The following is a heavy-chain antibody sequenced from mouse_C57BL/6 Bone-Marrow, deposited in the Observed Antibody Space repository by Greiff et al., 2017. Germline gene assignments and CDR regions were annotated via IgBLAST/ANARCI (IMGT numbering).Heavy chain of an antibody. V-gene: IGHV14-3*01. Sequence: VQLQQSVAELVRPGASVKLSCTASGFNIKNTYMHWVKQRPEQGLEWIGRIDPANGNTKYAPKFQGKATITADTSSNTAYLQLSSLTSEDAAVYYCARWGIITTRVWYAMDYWGQGTSVTVSS. CDR2: IDPANGNT. D-gene: IGHD1-1*01. J-gene: IGHJ4*01. CDR1: GFNIKNTY. CDR3: ARWGIITTRVWYAMDY.